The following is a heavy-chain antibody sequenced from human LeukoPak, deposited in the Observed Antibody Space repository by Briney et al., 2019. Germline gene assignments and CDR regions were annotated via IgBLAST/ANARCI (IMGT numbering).Heavy chain of an antibody. J-gene: IGHJ6*02. CDR1: GFIFRDYT. Sequence: GGSLRLSCVASGFIFRDYTMSWVRQAPGKGLEWVSVIYSGGSTYYADSVKGRLTISRDNSKNTLYLQMNSLRAEDTAVYYCARDQYYYDSSGYSHYGMDVWGQGTTVTVSS. CDR2: IYSGGST. CDR3: ARDQYYYDSSGYSHYGMDV. V-gene: IGHV3-53*01. D-gene: IGHD3-22*01.